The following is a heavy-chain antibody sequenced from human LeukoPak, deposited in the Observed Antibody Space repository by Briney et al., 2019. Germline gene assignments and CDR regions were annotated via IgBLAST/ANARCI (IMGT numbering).Heavy chain of an antibody. Sequence: PGGSLRLSCAASGFTFSSYSMNWVRQAPGKGLDWVSYISSSSSTIYYADSVKGRFTISRDNAKNSLYLQMNSLRAEDTAVYYCAATYYYGSGSYAIGFDYWGQGTLVTASS. CDR1: GFTFSSYS. V-gene: IGHV3-48*01. D-gene: IGHD3-10*01. J-gene: IGHJ4*02. CDR3: AATYYYGSGSYAIGFDY. CDR2: ISSSSSTI.